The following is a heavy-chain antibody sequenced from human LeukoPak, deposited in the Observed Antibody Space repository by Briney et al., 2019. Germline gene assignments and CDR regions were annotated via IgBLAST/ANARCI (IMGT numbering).Heavy chain of an antibody. V-gene: IGHV1-18*01. Sequence: ASVKVSCKASGYTFTSYGISWVRQAPGQGLEWMGWISAYNGNTNYAQKLQGRVTITADESTSTAYMELSSLRSEDTAVYYCARDVTMIVVVNKYNWFDPWGQGTLVTVSS. CDR3: ARDVTMIVVVNKYNWFDP. CDR2: ISAYNGNT. CDR1: GYTFTSYG. J-gene: IGHJ5*02. D-gene: IGHD3-22*01.